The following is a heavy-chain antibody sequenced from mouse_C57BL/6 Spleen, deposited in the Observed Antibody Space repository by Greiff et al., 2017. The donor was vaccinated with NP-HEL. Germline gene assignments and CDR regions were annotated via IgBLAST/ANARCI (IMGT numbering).Heavy chain of an antibody. CDR1: YTFTDYYM. Sequence: VQLQESGPELVKPGASVKMSCKASGYTFTDYYMHWVKQKPGKGLEWIGEIYPGSGNTYYNEKFKGKATLTADTSSSTAYMQLSSLTSEDSAVYFCARSTTVRAWFAYWGQGTLVTVSA. V-gene: IGHV1-83*01. J-gene: IGHJ3*01. CDR3: RSTTVRAWFAY. CDR2: YPGSGNTY. D-gene: IGHD2-13*01.